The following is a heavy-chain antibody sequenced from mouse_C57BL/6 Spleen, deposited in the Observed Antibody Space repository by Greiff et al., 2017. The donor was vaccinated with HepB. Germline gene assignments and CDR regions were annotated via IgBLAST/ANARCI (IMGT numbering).Heavy chain of an antibody. CDR1: GYTFTDYY. D-gene: IGHD2-4*01. CDR3: ARKDYDYDWFAY. CDR2: INPNNGGT. V-gene: IGHV1-26*01. J-gene: IGHJ3*01. Sequence: EVQLQQSGPELVKPGASVKISCKASGYTFTDYYMNWVKQSHGKSLEWIGDINPNNGGTSYNQKFKGKATLTVDKSSSTAYMELRSLTSEDSAVYYWARKDYDYDWFAYWGQGTLVTVSA.